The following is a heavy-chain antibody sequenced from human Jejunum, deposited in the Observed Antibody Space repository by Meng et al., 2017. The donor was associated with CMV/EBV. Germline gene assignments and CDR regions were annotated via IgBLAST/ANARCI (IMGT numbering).Heavy chain of an antibody. CDR2: INPYSGSP. Sequence: IFIVDYIHWMRQAPGEGLEWLGWINPYSGSPIYAQKFQGRVTLTSDTSVSTAYMELSDLRSDDTAVYYCAKSRNNWSNGFYFDQWGRGTLVTVSS. D-gene: IGHD1/OR15-1a*01. J-gene: IGHJ4*02. V-gene: IGHV1-2*02. CDR3: AKSRNNWSNGFYFDQ. CDR1: IFIVDY.